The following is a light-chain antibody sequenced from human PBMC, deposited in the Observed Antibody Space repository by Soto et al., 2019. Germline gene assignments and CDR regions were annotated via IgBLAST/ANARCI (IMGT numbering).Light chain of an antibody. CDR3: QQYATNT. J-gene: IGKJ4*01. CDR1: QSVSCSY. CDR2: GAS. V-gene: IGKV3-20*01. Sequence: EIVLTQSPCTLSLSPGERATLSCRTSQSVSCSYLAWSQQKPGQAPRLLIYGASSRATGIPDRFSGSGSATDFTLTISRLEPEDFAVYYCQQYATNTFGGGTKVEIK.